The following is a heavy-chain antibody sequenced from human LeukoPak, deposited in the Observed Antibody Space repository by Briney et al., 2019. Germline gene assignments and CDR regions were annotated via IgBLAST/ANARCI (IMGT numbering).Heavy chain of an antibody. V-gene: IGHV3-48*03. J-gene: IGHJ6*02. CDR2: ISSSGSTI. CDR1: GFTFSSYE. CDR3: ARDKRAALYYYYNGMDV. Sequence: AGGSLRLSCAASGFTFSSYEMNWVRQAPGKGLEWVSYISSSGSTIYYADSVKGRFTISRDNAKNSLYLQMNSLRAEDTAVYYCARDKRAALYYYYNGMDVWGQGTTVTVSS. D-gene: IGHD6-25*01.